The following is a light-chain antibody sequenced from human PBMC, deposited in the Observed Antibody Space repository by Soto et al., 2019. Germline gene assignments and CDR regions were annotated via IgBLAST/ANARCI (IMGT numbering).Light chain of an antibody. CDR3: CSYAGSYTFVI. Sequence: QSALTQPRSVSGSPGQSVTISCTGTRSDVGGYTYVSWYQQHPGKAPKLMIYDVNKRPSGVPDRFSGSKSGNTASLTISGLQADDEADYFCCSYAGSYTFVIFGGGTKLTVL. CDR2: DVN. V-gene: IGLV2-11*01. CDR1: RSDVGGYTY. J-gene: IGLJ2*01.